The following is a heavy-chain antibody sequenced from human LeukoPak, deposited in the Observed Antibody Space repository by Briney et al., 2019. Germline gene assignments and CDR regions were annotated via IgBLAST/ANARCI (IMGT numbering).Heavy chain of an antibody. Sequence: ASVKVSCKASGFTFSTYAMHWVRQAPGQGLEWMGWITPSSDTKYPQKFQGRVAITWDTSITTAYMDLSRLTADDTAIYYCARDRYGDGFAHFDYWGQGALVTVSS. D-gene: IGHD5-24*01. V-gene: IGHV1-2*02. CDR2: ITPSSDT. CDR1: GFTFSTYA. CDR3: ARDRYGDGFAHFDY. J-gene: IGHJ4*02.